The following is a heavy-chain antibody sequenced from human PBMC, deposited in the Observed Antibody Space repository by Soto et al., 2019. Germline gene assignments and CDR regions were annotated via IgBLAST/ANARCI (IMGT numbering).Heavy chain of an antibody. CDR3: ASTDYVAYYREV. CDR1: GGSISSGYY. D-gene: IGHD3-10*02. V-gene: IGHV4-31*03. J-gene: IGHJ6*03. CDR2: IYYIGNT. Sequence: SETLSLTCSVSGGSISSGYYWTWIRPHPGKGLEWIGYIYYIGNTYYNPSLKSRVNISVDTSKNQFSLKLSSVTAADTAVYYCASTDYVAYYREVLGQENTVNVSS.